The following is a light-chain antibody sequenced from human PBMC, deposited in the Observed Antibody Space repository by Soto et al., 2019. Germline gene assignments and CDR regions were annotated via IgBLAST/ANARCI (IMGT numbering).Light chain of an antibody. CDR2: DAS. CDR3: QQYSSSPLT. V-gene: IGKV3-20*01. J-gene: IGKJ1*01. Sequence: EIVFTQSPGTLSLSPGERATLSFRASQSVSSYLAWYQQKPGQAPRLLIYDASNRATGIPARFSGSGSGTDFTLTISRLEPEDVAVYYCQQYSSSPLTFGQGTKVDIK. CDR1: QSVSSY.